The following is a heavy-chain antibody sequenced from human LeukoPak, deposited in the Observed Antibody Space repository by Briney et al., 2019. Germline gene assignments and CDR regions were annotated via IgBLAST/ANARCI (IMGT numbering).Heavy chain of an antibody. V-gene: IGHV3-7*05. CDR3: ARLMGERSLFDY. D-gene: IGHD1-26*01. CDR1: GLTFSSYW. J-gene: IGHJ4*02. Sequence: GGSLRLSCVASGLTFSSYWMSWVRQAPGKGLEWVANINRDGSEKKYVDSVKGRFTISRDNAKNSLYLQMNSLRAEDTAVYYCARLMGERSLFDYWGQGVLVTVSS. CDR2: INRDGSEK.